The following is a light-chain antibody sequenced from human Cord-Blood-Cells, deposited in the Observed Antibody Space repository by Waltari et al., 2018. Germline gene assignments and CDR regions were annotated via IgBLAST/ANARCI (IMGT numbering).Light chain of an antibody. J-gene: IGLJ2*01. CDR1: SSDVGGYNS. CDR2: EGS. V-gene: IGLV2-8*01. CDR3: SSYAGSNNFVV. Sequence: QSALTQPPSASGSPGQSVTIPCTGTSSDVGGYNSVSWYQQHPGKAPKLMIYEGSNRPSGVPDRFSGSKYGNTASLTVSGLQAEDEADYYCSSYAGSNNFVVFGGGTKLTVL.